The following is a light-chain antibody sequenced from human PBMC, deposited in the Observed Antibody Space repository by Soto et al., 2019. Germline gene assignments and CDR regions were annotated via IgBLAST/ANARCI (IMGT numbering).Light chain of an antibody. CDR1: SSNIRINT. V-gene: IGLV1-44*01. J-gene: IGLJ2*01. Sequence: QSVLTQPPSASGTPGQRVTISCSGSSSNIRINTVNWYQQLPGRAPKLLIYRSDQRPSGVPDRFTGSKSGTSASLAVSGLRSEDEAVYYCAAWGDSLVFGGGTKLTVL. CDR2: RSD. CDR3: AAWGDSLV.